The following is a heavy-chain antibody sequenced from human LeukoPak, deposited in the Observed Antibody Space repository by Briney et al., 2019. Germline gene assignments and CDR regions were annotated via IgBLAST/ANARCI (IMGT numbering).Heavy chain of an antibody. V-gene: IGHV3-7*03. CDR1: GFTFSSYW. J-gene: IGHJ4*02. CDR2: IKQDGSEK. CDR3: ARGARDTAMVRGNYFDY. Sequence: GGSLRLSCAASGFTFSSYWMSWVRQAPGKGLEWVANIKQDGSEKYYVDSVKGRFTISRDNAKNSLYLQMNSLRTEDTAVYYCARGARDTAMVRGNYFDYWGQGTLVTVSS. D-gene: IGHD5-18*01.